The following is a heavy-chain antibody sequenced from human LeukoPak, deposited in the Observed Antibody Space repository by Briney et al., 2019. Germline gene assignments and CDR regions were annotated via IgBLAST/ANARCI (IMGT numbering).Heavy chain of an antibody. D-gene: IGHD6-13*01. J-gene: IGHJ6*02. CDR2: IYYSGST. Sequence: PSETLSLTCTVSGGSISSGDYYWSWIRQPPGKGLEWIGYIYYSGSTYYNPSLKSRVTISVDTSKNQFSLKLSSVTAADTAVYYYARDGPLIYSSSPTGYYGMDVWGQGTTVTVSS. V-gene: IGHV4-30-4*01. CDR3: ARDGPLIYSSSPTGYYGMDV. CDR1: GGSISSGDYY.